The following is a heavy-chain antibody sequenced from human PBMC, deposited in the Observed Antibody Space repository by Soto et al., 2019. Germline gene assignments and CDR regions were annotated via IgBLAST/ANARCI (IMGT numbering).Heavy chain of an antibody. Sequence: QVQLQESGPGLVKPSETLSLTCTVSGGSISSYYWSWIRQPPGKGLEWIGYIYYSGSTNYNPSLKSRGTISVDTSKNQFSLKLSSVTAADTAVYYCARVDGYSYGYAYYYYYGMDVWGQGTTVTVSS. CDR3: ARVDGYSYGYAYYYYYGMDV. D-gene: IGHD5-18*01. J-gene: IGHJ6*02. V-gene: IGHV4-59*01. CDR1: GGSISSYY. CDR2: IYYSGST.